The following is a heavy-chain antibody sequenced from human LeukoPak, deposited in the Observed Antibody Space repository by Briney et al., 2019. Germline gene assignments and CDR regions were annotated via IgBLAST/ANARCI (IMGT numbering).Heavy chain of an antibody. CDR3: ARTETYYGSGSYFDAFDI. J-gene: IGHJ3*02. V-gene: IGHV5-51*01. CDR2: IYPGDSDT. D-gene: IGHD3-10*01. CDR1: GYSLTSYW. Sequence: GESLKISCKGSGYSLTSYWIGWVRQIPGKGLEGMGIIYPGDSDTRYSPSFQGQVTISADKSISTAYLQWSSLKASDTAMYYCARTETYYGSGSYFDAFDIWGQGTMVTVSS.